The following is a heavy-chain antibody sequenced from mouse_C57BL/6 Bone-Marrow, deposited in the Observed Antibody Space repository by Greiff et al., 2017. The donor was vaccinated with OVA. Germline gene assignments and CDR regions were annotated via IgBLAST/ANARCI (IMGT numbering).Heavy chain of an antibody. Sequence: EVQLQQSGPVLVKPGPSVKISCKASGFTFTDYYMHWVKQSHGKSLEWIGLVYPYNGGTSYNQKFKGKATLTVDTSSSTAYMELNSLTSEDSAVYYCAGEGFITTVVATNNYFDYWGQGTTLTVSS. CDR3: AGEGFITTVVATNNYFDY. V-gene: IGHV1-36*01. CDR1: GFTFTDYY. D-gene: IGHD1-1*01. J-gene: IGHJ2*01. CDR2: VYPYNGGT.